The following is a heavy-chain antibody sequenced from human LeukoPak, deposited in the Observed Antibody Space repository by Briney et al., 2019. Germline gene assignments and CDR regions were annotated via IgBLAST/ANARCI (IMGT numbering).Heavy chain of an antibody. D-gene: IGHD2-15*01. Sequence: GAALEISSQGSGNRFTRYWIGWGRPGPGKGGGGRGIIYSGESDTRYSTSFQGQVTIPAEKSINTAYLQWSSLNASDTVMYYCAGRWSGGRFDPWRRGTVIPVPS. J-gene: IGHJ5*02. CDR1: GNRFTRYW. CDR3: AGRWSGGRFDP. CDR2: IYSGESDT. V-gene: IGHV5-51*01.